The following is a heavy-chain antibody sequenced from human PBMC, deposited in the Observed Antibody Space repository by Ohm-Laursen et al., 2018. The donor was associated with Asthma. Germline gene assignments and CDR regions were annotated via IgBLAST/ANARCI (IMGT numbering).Heavy chain of an antibody. D-gene: IGHD6-13*01. CDR3: TTGGYSSKRNYYYYGMDV. CDR2: IRSKANSYAT. V-gene: IGHV3-73*01. J-gene: IGHJ6*02. Sequence: SLRLSCAASGFTFSGSAMHWVRQASGKGLEWVGRIRSKANSYATAYAASVKGRFTISRDDSKNTAYLQMNSLKTEDTAVYYCTTGGYSSKRNYYYYGMDVWGQGTTVTVS. CDR1: GFTFSGSA.